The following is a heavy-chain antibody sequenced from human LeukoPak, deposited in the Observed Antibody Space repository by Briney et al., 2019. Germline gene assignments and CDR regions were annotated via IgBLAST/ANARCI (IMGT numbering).Heavy chain of an antibody. CDR1: GFTVSSNY. D-gene: IGHD3-3*01. CDR3: ARGVHPSGYDFWSGYYTYYYYGMDV. CDR2: IYSGGST. V-gene: IGHV3-53*04. Sequence: GGSLRLSRAASGFTVSSNYMSWVRQAPGKGLEWVSVIYSGGSTYYADSVKGRFTISRHNSKNTLYLQMNSLRAEDTAVYYCARGVHPSGYDFWSGYYTYYYYGMDVWGQGTTVTVSS. J-gene: IGHJ6*02.